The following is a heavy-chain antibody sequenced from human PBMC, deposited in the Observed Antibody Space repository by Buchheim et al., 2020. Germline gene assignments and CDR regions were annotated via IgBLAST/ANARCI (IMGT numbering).Heavy chain of an antibody. CDR3: ARGQNGRYCSSTSCYTSRSHYNYYFMDV. CDR1: GGSISSSNW. D-gene: IGHD2-2*02. CDR2: IYHSGST. Sequence: QVQLQESGPGLVKPSGTLSLTCAVSGGSISSSNWWSWVRQPPGKGLEWIGEIYHSGSTNYNPSLKSRVTISVDTSKNQFSLKLSSVTAADTAVYYCARGQNGRYCSSTSCYTSRSHYNYYFMDVWGKGTT. J-gene: IGHJ6*03. V-gene: IGHV4-4*02.